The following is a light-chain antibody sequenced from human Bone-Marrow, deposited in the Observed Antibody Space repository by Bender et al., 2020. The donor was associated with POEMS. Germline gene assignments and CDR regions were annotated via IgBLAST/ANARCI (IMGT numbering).Light chain of an antibody. CDR3: AVWDNSLSGWV. Sequence: QSVLTQPPSASGTPGQRVTISCSGGSSNIGAHAVNWYQHLPGTAPKLLIYSSHRRPSEVPDRFSGSRSGTSASLAISWLQSEDEAVYYCAVWDNSLSGWVVGGGTKLTVL. CDR1: SSNIGAHA. J-gene: IGLJ2*01. V-gene: IGLV1-44*01. CDR2: SSH.